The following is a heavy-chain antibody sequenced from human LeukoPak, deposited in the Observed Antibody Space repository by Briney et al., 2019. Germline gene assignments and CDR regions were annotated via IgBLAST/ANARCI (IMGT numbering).Heavy chain of an antibody. Sequence: SETLSLTCTVSGGSISSYYWSWIRQPPGKGLEWIGYIYYSGSTNYNPSLKSRVTISVDTSKNQFSLKLSSVTAADTAVYYCARGDPSGSSWPFDYWGQGTLVTVSS. CDR2: IYYSGST. V-gene: IGHV4-59*08. D-gene: IGHD6-13*01. CDR3: ARGDPSGSSWPFDY. CDR1: GGSISSYY. J-gene: IGHJ4*02.